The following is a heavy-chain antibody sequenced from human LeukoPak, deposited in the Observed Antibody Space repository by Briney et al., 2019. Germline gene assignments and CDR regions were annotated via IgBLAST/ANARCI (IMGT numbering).Heavy chain of an antibody. CDR1: GFTFSNYN. CDR3: ARSSRLTFDY. D-gene: IGHD6-6*01. Sequence: PGGSLRLSCAASGFTFSNYNMNWVRQAPGKGLERVSSISSSSSYIYYADSVKGRFTISRDNAKNSLYLQMNSLRAEDTAVYYCARSSRLTFDYWGQGTLVTVSS. CDR2: ISSSSSYI. V-gene: IGHV3-21*01. J-gene: IGHJ4*02.